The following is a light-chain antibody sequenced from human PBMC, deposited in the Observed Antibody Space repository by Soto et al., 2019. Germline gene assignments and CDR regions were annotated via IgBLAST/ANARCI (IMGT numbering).Light chain of an antibody. CDR1: QSVSSN. Sequence: EIVMTQSPATLSVSPGERATLSCKASQSVSSNLAWYQQKPGQAPRLLIYGASTRATGIPARFSGSGSGTEFTLTITSLQPEDLATYYCQQSYSVPPTFGGGTKVAIK. J-gene: IGKJ4*01. CDR3: QQSYSVPPT. CDR2: GAS. V-gene: IGKV3-15*01.